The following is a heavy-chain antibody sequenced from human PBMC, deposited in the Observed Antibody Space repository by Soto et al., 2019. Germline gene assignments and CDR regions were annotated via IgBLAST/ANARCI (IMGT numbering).Heavy chain of an antibody. CDR3: ARGTITYYYDSSGSPNPPVGWFDP. CDR2: IIPIFGSA. J-gene: IGHJ5*02. D-gene: IGHD3-22*01. CDR1: GGTFSSYA. Sequence: GASVKVSCKASGGTFSSYAISWVRQAPGQGREWMGGIIPIFGSANYAQKFQGRVTITADESTSTAYMELSSLRSEDTAVYYCARGTITYYYDSSGSPNPPVGWFDPGGQGTLVTVSS. V-gene: IGHV1-69*13.